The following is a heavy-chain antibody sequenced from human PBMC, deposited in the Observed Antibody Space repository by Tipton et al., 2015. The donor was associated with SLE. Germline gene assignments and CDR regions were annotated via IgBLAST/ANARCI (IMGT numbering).Heavy chain of an antibody. Sequence: QVQLVQSGAEVKKPGASVKVSCKTSGYTFTNYGINWVRQAPGQGLEWMGWMNANNGNIGHEEKFQGRITMTRNASISTAYMELSSLTSDDTAVYYCARGWDFLDSWGQGTLVTVSS. CDR2: MNANNGNI. V-gene: IGHV1-8*02. CDR3: ARGWDFLDS. CDR1: GYTFTNYG. J-gene: IGHJ4*02. D-gene: IGHD1-26*01.